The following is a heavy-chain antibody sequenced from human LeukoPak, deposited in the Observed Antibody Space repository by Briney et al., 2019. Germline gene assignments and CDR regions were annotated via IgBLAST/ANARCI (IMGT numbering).Heavy chain of an antibody. Sequence: GASVKVSCKASGYTFTGYYMHWVRQAPGQGLEWMGWINPNSGGTNYAQKFQGRVTMTWDTSISTGYMDLHSLTSDDTAVYYCAXXDGGRDGMDVWGQGTTVTVSS. CDR1: GYTFTGYY. CDR3: AXXDGGRDGMDV. V-gene: IGHV1-2*02. D-gene: IGHD2-15*01. CDR2: INPNSGGT. J-gene: IGHJ6*02.